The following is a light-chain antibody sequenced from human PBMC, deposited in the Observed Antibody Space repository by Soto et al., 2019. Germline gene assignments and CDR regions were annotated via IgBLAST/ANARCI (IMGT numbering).Light chain of an antibody. Sequence: EIVLTQSPGTLSLSPGERATLSCRASQIISSTSLAWYQQKPGQAPRLLIYGASNRATGIPDRFSGSGSATDFTLTISRLEPEDFVVYYCQQYGSSPPITFGKGTRLEIK. CDR1: QIISSTS. CDR3: QQYGSSPPIT. J-gene: IGKJ5*01. CDR2: GAS. V-gene: IGKV3-20*01.